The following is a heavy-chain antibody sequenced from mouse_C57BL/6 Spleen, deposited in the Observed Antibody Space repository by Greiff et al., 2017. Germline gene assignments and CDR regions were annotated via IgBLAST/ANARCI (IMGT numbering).Heavy chain of an antibody. CDR2: IHPNSGST. CDR1: GYTFTSYW. V-gene: IGHV1-64*01. D-gene: IGHD1-1*01. CDR3: ARALYYYGSSYGAMDY. J-gene: IGHJ4*01. Sequence: QVQLQQPGAELVKPGASVKLSCKASGYTFTSYWMHWVKQRPGQGLEWIGMIHPNSGSTNYNEKFKSKATLTVDKSSSTVYMQLSSLTSEDSAVYYCARALYYYGSSYGAMDYWGQGTSVTVSS.